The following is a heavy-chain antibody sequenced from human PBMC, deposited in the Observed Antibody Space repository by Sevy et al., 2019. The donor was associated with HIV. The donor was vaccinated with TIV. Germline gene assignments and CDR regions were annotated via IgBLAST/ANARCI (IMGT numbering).Heavy chain of an antibody. V-gene: IGHV3-7*01. CDR1: GFTFSSYW. J-gene: IGHJ5*02. CDR2: IKQDGSEK. CDR3: ARERGSGSYYFWFDP. Sequence: GGSLRLSCAASGFTFSSYWMSWVRQAPGKGLEWVANIKQDGSEKYYVASVKGRFTISRDNAKNSRYLQMNSLRAEDTAVYYCARERGSGSYYFWFDPWGQGTLVTVSS. D-gene: IGHD3-10*01.